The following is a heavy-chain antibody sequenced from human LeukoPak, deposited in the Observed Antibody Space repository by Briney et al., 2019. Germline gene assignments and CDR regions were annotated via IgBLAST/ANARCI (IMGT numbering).Heavy chain of an antibody. CDR1: GGSFSGYY. D-gene: IGHD1-26*01. CDR3: AREGIEGTGYITDY. J-gene: IGHJ4*02. V-gene: IGHV4-34*01. CDR2: INHSGST. Sequence: PSETLSLTCAVYGGSFSGYYWSWIRQPPGKGLEWIGEINHSGSTNYNPSLKSRVTISVDTSKNQFSLKLSSVTAADTAVYYCAREGIEGTGYITDYWGQGTLVTASS.